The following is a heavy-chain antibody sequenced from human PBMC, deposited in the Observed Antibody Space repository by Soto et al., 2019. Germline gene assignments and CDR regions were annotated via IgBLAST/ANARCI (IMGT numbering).Heavy chain of an antibody. Sequence: ASVKVSCKASGYTFTSYYMHWVRQAPGQGLEWMGIINPNSGNTGYAQKFQGRVTMTRNTSISTAYMELSSLRSEDMAVYYCARTLYGDNVDYWGQGTLVTVSS. J-gene: IGHJ4*02. CDR1: GYTFTSYY. CDR3: ARTLYGDNVDY. V-gene: IGHV1-8*02. D-gene: IGHD4-17*01. CDR2: INPNSGNT.